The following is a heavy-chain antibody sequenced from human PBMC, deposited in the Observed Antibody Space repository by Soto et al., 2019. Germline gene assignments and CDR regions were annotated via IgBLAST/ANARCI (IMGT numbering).Heavy chain of an antibody. D-gene: IGHD6-13*01. Sequence: PXGSLRLSCSASGFTFSSYAMHWVRQAPGKGLEYVSAISSNGGSTYYADSVKGRFTISRDNSKNTLYLQMSSLRAEDTAVYYCVINPQPIDIAARLPDWGQGTLVTVSS. CDR3: VINPQPIDIAARLPD. J-gene: IGHJ4*02. CDR1: GFTFSSYA. CDR2: ISSNGGST. V-gene: IGHV3-64D*06.